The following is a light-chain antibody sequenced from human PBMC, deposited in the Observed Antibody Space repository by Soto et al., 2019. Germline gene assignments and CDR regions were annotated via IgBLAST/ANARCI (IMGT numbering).Light chain of an antibody. CDR3: SSYTRNSLV. Sequence: QSALTQPASVSGSPGQSITISCTATSSDFGDYNYVAWYQQKPGKAPKLMIYEVTNRPSGVSSRFSGSKSGNTASLTISGLQAEDEADYYCSSYTRNSLVFGGGTKLTVL. CDR1: SSDFGDYNY. CDR2: EVT. J-gene: IGLJ2*01. V-gene: IGLV2-14*01.